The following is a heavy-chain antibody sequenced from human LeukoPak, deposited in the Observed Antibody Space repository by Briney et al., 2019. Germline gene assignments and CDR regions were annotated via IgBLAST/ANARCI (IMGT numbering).Heavy chain of an antibody. CDR2: IYSGGST. Sequence: PGGSLRLSCAASGFTVSSNYMSWVRQAPGKGLEWVSVIYSGGSTYYADSVKGRFTISRDNSKNTLYLQMNSLRAEDTAVYYCARDLAGDYAEFDYWGQGTLVTVSS. CDR1: GFTVSSNY. V-gene: IGHV3-53*01. D-gene: IGHD4-17*01. CDR3: ARDLAGDYAEFDY. J-gene: IGHJ4*02.